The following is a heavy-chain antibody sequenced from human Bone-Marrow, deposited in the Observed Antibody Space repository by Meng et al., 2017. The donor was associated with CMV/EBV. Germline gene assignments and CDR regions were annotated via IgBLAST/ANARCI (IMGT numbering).Heavy chain of an antibody. Sequence: KVSCKASGYTFTGYYMHWVRQAPGQGLEWMGWINPNSGGTNYAQKFQGRVTMTRDTSISTAYMELSRLRSDDTAVYYCATDSIYCSSTSCHPRYYYYYGMDVWGQGTTVTVSS. J-gene: IGHJ6*02. CDR1: GYTFTGYY. CDR3: ATDSIYCSSTSCHPRYYYYYGMDV. D-gene: IGHD2-2*01. V-gene: IGHV1-2*02. CDR2: INPNSGGT.